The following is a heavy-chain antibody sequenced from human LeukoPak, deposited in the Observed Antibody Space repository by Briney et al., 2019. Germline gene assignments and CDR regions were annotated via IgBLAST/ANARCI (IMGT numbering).Heavy chain of an antibody. V-gene: IGHV4-31*03. Sequence: SQTLSLTCTVSGGSISSGGYYWSWLRQHPGKGLEWIGYIYYSGSTYYNPSLKSRVTISVDTSKNQFSLKLSSVTAADTAVYYCARDRGVYAITSYGMDVWGQGTTVTVSS. CDR3: ARDRGVYAITSYGMDV. CDR2: IYYSGST. CDR1: GGSISSGGYY. J-gene: IGHJ6*02. D-gene: IGHD2-8*01.